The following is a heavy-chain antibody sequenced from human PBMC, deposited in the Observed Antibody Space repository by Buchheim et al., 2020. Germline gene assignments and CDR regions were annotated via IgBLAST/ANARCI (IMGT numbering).Heavy chain of an antibody. D-gene: IGHD4-23*01. J-gene: IGHJ5*02. CDR3: ARAVVVTNWFDP. V-gene: IGHV4-59*08. CDR2: FYYSGST. CDR1: GDSISSYY. Sequence: QVQLQESGPGLVKPSETLSLTCTVSGDSISSYYWSWIRQPPGKGLEWIGYFYYSGSTNYNPSLKSRVTISVEPSKNQFSLKLSSVTAADTAVYYCARAVVVTNWFDPWGQGTL.